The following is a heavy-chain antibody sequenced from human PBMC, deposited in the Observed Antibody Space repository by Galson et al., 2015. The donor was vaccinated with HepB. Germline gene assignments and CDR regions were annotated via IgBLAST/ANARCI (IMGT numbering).Heavy chain of an antibody. CDR2: IWYDGSNK. Sequence: SLRLSCAASGFTFSSYGMHWVRQAPGKGLEWVAVIWYDGSNKYYADSVKGRFTISRDNSKNTLYLQMNSLRAEDTAVYYCARDYSSSWYRGNYFQHWGQGTLVTVSS. D-gene: IGHD6-13*01. J-gene: IGHJ1*01. V-gene: IGHV3-33*01. CDR1: GFTFSSYG. CDR3: ARDYSSSWYRGNYFQH.